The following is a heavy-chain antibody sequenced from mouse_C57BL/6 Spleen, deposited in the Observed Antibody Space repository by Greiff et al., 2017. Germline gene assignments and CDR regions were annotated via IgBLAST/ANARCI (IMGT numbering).Heavy chain of an antibody. Sequence: QVQLKESGAELVKPGASVKISCKASGYAFSSYWMNWVKQRPGTGLEWIGQIYPGDGETNYNGKFKGKATLTADKSSSTAYMQLSSLTSEDSAVYFCARGDYGNYFDYWGQGTTLTVSS. D-gene: IGHD1-1*02. CDR1: GYAFSSYW. CDR3: ARGDYGNYFDY. J-gene: IGHJ2*01. CDR2: IYPGDGET. V-gene: IGHV1-80*01.